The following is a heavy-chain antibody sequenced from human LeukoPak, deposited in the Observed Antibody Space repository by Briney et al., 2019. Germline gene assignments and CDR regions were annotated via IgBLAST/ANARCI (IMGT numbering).Heavy chain of an antibody. J-gene: IGHJ3*02. D-gene: IGHD3-22*01. Sequence: SETLSLTCTVSGGSFSTYYWSWIRQPAGKGLEWIGHIYTSGTTNYNPSLKSRVTMSVDTSKNQFSLKLSSVTAADTAVYYCARAGYYYDSSRAFDIWGQGTMVTVSS. CDR3: ARAGYYYDSSRAFDI. CDR1: GGSFSTYY. CDR2: IYTSGTT. V-gene: IGHV4-4*07.